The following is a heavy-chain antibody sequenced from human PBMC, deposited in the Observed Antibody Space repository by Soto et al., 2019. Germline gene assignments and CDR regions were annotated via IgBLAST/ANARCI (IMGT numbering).Heavy chain of an antibody. J-gene: IGHJ6*02. CDR2: IYWDDDK. D-gene: IGHD1-26*01. CDR1: GFSLSTYGVG. Sequence: QITLKESGPTLVKPTQTLTLTCTFSGFSLSTYGVGVGWIRQPPGKALEWLALIYWDDDKRYSPSLKSSLTITKDTSKNQVVLTVTNLDPVDTATYYCAHVSGCWGEYGMDVWGQGTTVTVSS. CDR3: AHVSGCWGEYGMDV. V-gene: IGHV2-5*02.